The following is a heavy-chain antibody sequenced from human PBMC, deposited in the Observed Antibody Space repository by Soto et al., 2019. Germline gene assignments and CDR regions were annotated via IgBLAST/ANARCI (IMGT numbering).Heavy chain of an antibody. V-gene: IGHV3-74*01. CDR3: ARGGSLNWYFDL. CDR1: GFTFSSYW. CDR2: INSDGSST. J-gene: IGHJ2*01. Sequence: EVQLVESGGGLVKPGGSLRLSCAASGFTFSSYWMHWVRQAPGKGLVWVSRINSDGSSTTYADSVKGRFTISRDNDKNTLYLQMNSLRAEDTAVYYCARGGSLNWYFDLWGRGTLVTVSS. D-gene: IGHD2-15*01.